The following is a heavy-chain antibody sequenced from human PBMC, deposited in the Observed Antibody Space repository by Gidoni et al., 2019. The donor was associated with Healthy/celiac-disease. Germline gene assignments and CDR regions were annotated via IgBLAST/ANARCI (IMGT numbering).Heavy chain of an antibody. Sequence: QVQLVQSGAEVTKPGASVKVSCKASGYTFTSYGISWVRQAPGQGLEGMGWISAYNGNTNYAQKLQGRVTMTTDTSTSTAYMELRSLRSDDTAVYYCARGERRPYYYDSSGYYGYWGQGTLVTVSS. V-gene: IGHV1-18*04. D-gene: IGHD3-22*01. CDR3: ARGERRPYYYDSSGYYGY. CDR1: GYTFTSYG. CDR2: ISAYNGNT. J-gene: IGHJ4*02.